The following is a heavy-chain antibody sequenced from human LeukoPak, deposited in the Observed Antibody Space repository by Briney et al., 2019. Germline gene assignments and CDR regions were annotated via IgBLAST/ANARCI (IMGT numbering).Heavy chain of an antibody. CDR2: INHSGST. CDR3: ARGYSGYGYYFDY. D-gene: IGHD5-12*01. Sequence: SETLSLTCAVYGGSFSGYYWSWIRQPPGKGLEWIGEINHSGSTNYNPSPKSRVTISVDTSKNQFSLKLSSVTAADTAVYYCARGYSGYGYYFDYWGQGTLVTVSS. CDR1: GGSFSGYY. J-gene: IGHJ4*02. V-gene: IGHV4-34*01.